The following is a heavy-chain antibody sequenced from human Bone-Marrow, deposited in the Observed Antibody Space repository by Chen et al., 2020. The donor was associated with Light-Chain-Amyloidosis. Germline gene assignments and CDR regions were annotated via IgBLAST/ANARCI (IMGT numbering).Heavy chain of an antibody. D-gene: IGHD5-12*01. CDR1: GYTFPNYW. V-gene: IGHV5-51*01. CDR3: AGRRDGYNFDY. CDR2: IYPDDSDA. Sequence: EQSGPEVKKPGESLKISCKGSGYTFPNYWIGWLRQMPGKSLEWLGVIYPDDSDARYSPSFEGQVTISADKSITTAYLQWRSLKASDTAMYYCAGRRDGYNFDYWGQGTLVTVSS. J-gene: IGHJ4*02.